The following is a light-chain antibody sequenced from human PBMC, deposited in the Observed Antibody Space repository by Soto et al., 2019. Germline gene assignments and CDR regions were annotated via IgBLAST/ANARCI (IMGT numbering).Light chain of an antibody. Sequence: ITQSPATLSVSPGERATLSCRASQSVYSNLAWYQQKPGQAPRLLIYGASTRATGIPARFSGSGSGTEFTLTISSLQSEDFAVYYCQQYNNWPKTFGQGTKADIK. V-gene: IGKV3-15*01. CDR1: QSVYSN. CDR2: GAS. CDR3: QQYNNWPKT. J-gene: IGKJ1*01.